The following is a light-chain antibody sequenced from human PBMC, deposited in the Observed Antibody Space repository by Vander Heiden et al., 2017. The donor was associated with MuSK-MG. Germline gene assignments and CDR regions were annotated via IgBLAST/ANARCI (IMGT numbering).Light chain of an antibody. CDR3: QQRSNWPPYT. J-gene: IGKJ2*01. Sequence: IWLTQFPATLSLSPGERATLSCRASQSVSSYLAWYQQKPGQAPRLLIYDASNRATGIPARFSGSGSGTDFTLTISSLEPEDFAVYYCQQRSNWPPYTFGQGTKLEIK. CDR1: QSVSSY. CDR2: DAS. V-gene: IGKV3-11*01.